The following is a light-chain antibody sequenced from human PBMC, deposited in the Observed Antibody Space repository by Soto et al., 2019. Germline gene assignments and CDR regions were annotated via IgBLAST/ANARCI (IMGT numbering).Light chain of an antibody. CDR1: QSVLYSSNNKDS. CDR2: WAS. CDR3: QQYYDLLT. V-gene: IGKV4-1*01. Sequence: DIVMTQSPGSRAVSLGERATINCRSSQSVLYSSNNKDSKAWYQQKPGQPPRLLIYWASTRESGVPDRFSGSGSGTDFTLTISSLQAEDVAVYYCQQYYDLLTLGGGTKVEIK. J-gene: IGKJ4*01.